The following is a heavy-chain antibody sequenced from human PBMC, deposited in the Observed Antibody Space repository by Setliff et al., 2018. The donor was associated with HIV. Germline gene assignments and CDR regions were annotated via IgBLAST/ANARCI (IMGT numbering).Heavy chain of an antibody. J-gene: IGHJ4*02. CDR1: GYDFTTNW. Sequence: GESLKISCKTSGYDFTTNWVGWVRQMPGKGLEWMGIIRPADSDTRVNPSFQGQVTISADKSISTAYLQWSSLKASDTAMYYCASGRKKNYDLFTGYYRILGVDFDYWGQGTLVTVSS. D-gene: IGHD3-9*01. CDR3: ASGRKKNYDLFTGYYRILGVDFDY. CDR2: IRPADSDT. V-gene: IGHV5-51*01.